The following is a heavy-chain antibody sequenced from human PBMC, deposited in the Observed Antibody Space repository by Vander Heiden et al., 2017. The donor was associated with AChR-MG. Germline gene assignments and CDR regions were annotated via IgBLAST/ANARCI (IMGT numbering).Heavy chain of an antibody. CDR3: ARGGYGDYSFEGNDY. V-gene: IGHV3-20*01. Sequence: EVQLVESGGGVVRPGGSLRLSCAASGFTFDDDGRSLVRQAPGKGLEWVSGINWNGGSTGYADSVKGRFTISRDNAKNSLYLQMNSLRAEDTALYHFARGGYGDYSFEGNDYWGQGTLVTVSS. J-gene: IGHJ4*02. CDR1: GFTFDDDG. CDR2: INWNGGST. D-gene: IGHD4-17*01.